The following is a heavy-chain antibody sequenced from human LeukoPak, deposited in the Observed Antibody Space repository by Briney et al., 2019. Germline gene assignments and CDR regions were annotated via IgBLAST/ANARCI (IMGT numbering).Heavy chain of an antibody. Sequence: SETLSLTCTVSGYSISSGYYWGWIRQPPGKGLEWIGSIYHSGSTYYNPSLKSRVTISVDTSKNQFSLKLSSVTAADTAVYYCARTALLFFDIWGQGTMVTVSS. CDR1: GYSISSGYY. V-gene: IGHV4-38-2*02. CDR2: IYHSGST. J-gene: IGHJ3*02. CDR3: ARTALLFFDI. D-gene: IGHD3-10*01.